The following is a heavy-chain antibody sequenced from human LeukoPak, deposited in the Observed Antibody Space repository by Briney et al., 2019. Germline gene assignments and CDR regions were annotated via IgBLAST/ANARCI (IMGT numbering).Heavy chain of an antibody. V-gene: IGHV4-34*01. Sequence: SETLSLTCTIYGGPFNGYYWSWIRQPPGKGLEWIGEINHSGTTNYNPSLESRVTISVDTSKNQFSLKLSSMTAADTALYYCARGGSYPTSNDYWGQGTLVTGSS. D-gene: IGHD1-26*01. J-gene: IGHJ4*02. CDR3: ARGGSYPTSNDY. CDR2: INHSGTT. CDR1: GGPFNGYY.